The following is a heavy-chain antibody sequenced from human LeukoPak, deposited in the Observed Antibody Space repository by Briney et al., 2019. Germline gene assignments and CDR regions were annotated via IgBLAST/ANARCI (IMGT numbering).Heavy chain of an antibody. CDR2: IRPSGDNT. Sequence: GGALRLSCAASGFTFSSYDMTWARQAPGRGLEWVSSIRPSGDNTYYGDSVKGRFTISRDNSKNTVCLQMNNMRVDDTAVYYCARVAGWHWFDPWGQGTLVTVSS. V-gene: IGHV3-23*01. J-gene: IGHJ5*02. CDR3: ARVAGWHWFDP. D-gene: IGHD6-19*01. CDR1: GFTFSSYD.